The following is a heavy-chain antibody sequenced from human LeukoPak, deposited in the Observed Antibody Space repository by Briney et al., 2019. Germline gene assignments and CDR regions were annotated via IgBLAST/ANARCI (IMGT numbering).Heavy chain of an antibody. CDR3: SRGASGTVTEWYYFDY. V-gene: IGHV4-59*01. D-gene: IGHD4-17*01. J-gene: IGHJ4*02. CDR2: IYYSGST. Sequence: PSETLSLTCTVSGGSISSYYWSWIHRPPGQGLEWIGYIYYSGSTNYNPSLKSRVTISVDTSKNQFSLKLSSVTAADTAVYYCSRGASGTVTEWYYFDYWGQGTLVTVSS. CDR1: GGSISSYY.